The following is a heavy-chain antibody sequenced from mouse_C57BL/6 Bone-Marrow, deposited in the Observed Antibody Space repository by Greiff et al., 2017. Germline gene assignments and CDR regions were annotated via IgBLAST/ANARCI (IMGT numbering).Heavy chain of an antibody. CDR3: AKDFGSPFAY. CDR2: IAPSDSYT. V-gene: IGHV1-69*01. Sequence: QVQLQQPGAELVMPGASVKLSCKASGYTFTSYWMHWVKQRPGQGLEWIGEIAPSDSYTNYNQKFKGKSTLTVDKSSSTAYMQLSSLTSEDSAVYYCAKDFGSPFAYWGQGTLVTVSA. D-gene: IGHD1-1*01. CDR1: GYTFTSYW. J-gene: IGHJ3*01.